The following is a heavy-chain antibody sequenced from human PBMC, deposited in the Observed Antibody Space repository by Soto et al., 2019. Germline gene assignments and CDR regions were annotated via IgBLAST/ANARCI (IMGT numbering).Heavy chain of an antibody. CDR2: ISAYNGNT. V-gene: IGHV1-18*01. CDR1: GYTFTIYC. CDR3: ARGDWNYEDENAFDI. J-gene: IGHJ3*02. Sequence: ASVKVSCKASGYTFTIYCISWVRQAPGQGLEWMGWISAYNGNTNYAQKLQGRVTMTTDTSTSTAYMELRSLRSDDTAVYYCARGDWNYEDENAFDIWGQGTMVXVSS. D-gene: IGHD1-7*01.